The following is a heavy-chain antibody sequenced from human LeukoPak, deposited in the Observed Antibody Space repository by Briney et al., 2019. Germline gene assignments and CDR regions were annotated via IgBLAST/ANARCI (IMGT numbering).Heavy chain of an antibody. CDR3: AIAAGWEQAY. D-gene: IGHD1-26*01. Sequence: QPGGSLRLSCAASGFTFSTYWMSWVRQAPGKGLEWVANINQDGSATNYVDSAKGRFIVSRDNAKNSVFLQMSSLGAEDTAVYYCAIAAGWEQAYWGQGTLVTVSS. V-gene: IGHV3-7*01. J-gene: IGHJ4*02. CDR1: GFTFSTYW. CDR2: INQDGSAT.